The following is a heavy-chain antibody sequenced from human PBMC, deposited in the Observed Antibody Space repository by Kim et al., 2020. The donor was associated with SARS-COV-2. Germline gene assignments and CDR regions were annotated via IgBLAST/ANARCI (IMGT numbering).Heavy chain of an antibody. CDR1: GFSLSSNGVG. V-gene: IGHV2-5*02. CDR3: AHRRHYTNTLYDF. J-gene: IGHJ4*02. Sequence: SGPTLVNPTQTLTLTCSFSGFSLSSNGVGVAWIRQPPGKSLEWLALIYWDDDKRYTPSLKSRLSITKDTSKNQVVLTLTHVDPADTATYFCAHRRHYTNTLYDFWGQGTLVTVSS. CDR2: IYWDDDK. D-gene: IGHD4-4*01.